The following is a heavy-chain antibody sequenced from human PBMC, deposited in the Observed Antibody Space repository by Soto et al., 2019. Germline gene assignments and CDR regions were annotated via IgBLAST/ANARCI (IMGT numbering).Heavy chain of an antibody. D-gene: IGHD6-19*01. J-gene: IGHJ6*02. CDR3: ARDYTGSSSGWDSYGMDV. Sequence: PSQTLSLTCAISGDSFSTNSADWNWIRQSPSRGLEWLGRTYYKSKWYNDYAVSVKSRITINPDTSKNQFSLQLNSVTPEDTAVYYCARDYTGSSSGWDSYGMDVWGQGTTVTVSS. CDR1: GDSFSTNSAD. V-gene: IGHV6-1*01. CDR2: TYYKSKWYN.